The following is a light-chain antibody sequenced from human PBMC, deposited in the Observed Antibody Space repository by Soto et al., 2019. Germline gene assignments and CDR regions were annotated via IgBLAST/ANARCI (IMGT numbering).Light chain of an antibody. Sequence: QSALTQPASVFGSPGQLITFSCTGTSSDVGGYNFVSWYQQHPGKAPKLMIYEVSSRPSGVSNRFSGSKSGNTASLTISGLQPEDEADYYCSSYTTSNNWVFGGGTQLTVL. J-gene: IGLJ3*02. CDR1: SSDVGGYNF. CDR3: SSYTTSNNWV. CDR2: EVS. V-gene: IGLV2-14*03.